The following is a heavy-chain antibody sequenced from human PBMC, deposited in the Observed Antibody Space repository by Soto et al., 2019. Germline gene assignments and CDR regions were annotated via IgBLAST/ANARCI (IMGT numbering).Heavy chain of an antibody. V-gene: IGHV2-5*02. Sequence: QITLKESGPTLVKPTQTLTLTCSFSGFSLSAVGVGVGWIRQPPGKALEWLALIYWDDDKRYSPSLKSRLTITKDTPKNQGGLTMTNSDPVDTATYYCAHALDWGEGRFDYWGQGTLVTVSS. CDR3: AHALDWGEGRFDY. D-gene: IGHD7-27*01. CDR1: GFSLSAVGVG. J-gene: IGHJ4*02. CDR2: IYWDDDK.